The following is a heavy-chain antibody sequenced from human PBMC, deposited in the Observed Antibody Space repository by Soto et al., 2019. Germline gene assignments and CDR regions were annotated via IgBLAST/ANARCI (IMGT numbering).Heavy chain of an antibody. CDR3: ARDIDRIRPDYFDY. D-gene: IGHD3-16*02. Sequence: QVQLVESGGGVVQPGRSLRLSCAASGFTFSSYGMHWVRQAPGKGLEWVAVIWDDGSNKYYADSVKGRFTISRDNSKNTLYLQRNSLRAEDTAVYYCARDIDRIRPDYFDYWGEGTLVTVSS. V-gene: IGHV3-33*01. J-gene: IGHJ4*02. CDR1: GFTFSSYG. CDR2: IWDDGSNK.